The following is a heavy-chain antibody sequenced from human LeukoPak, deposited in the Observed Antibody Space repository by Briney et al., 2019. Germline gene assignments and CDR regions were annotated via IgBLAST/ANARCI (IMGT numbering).Heavy chain of an antibody. J-gene: IGHJ4*02. CDR1: GFTFSDYY. V-gene: IGHV3-11*04. CDR2: ISSSGSTI. D-gene: IGHD3-22*01. CDR3: AREMSWGYYDSSGYPHLGY. Sequence: PGGSLRLSCAASGFTFSDYYMSWIRQAPGKGLEWVSYISSSGSTIYYADSVKGRFTISRDNSKNTLYLQMNSLRAEDTAVYYCAREMSWGYYDSSGYPHLGYWGQGTLVTVSS.